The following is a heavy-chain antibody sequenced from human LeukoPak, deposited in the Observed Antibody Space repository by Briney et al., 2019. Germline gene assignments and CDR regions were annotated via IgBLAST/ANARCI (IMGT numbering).Heavy chain of an antibody. V-gene: IGHV1-18*04. CDR1: GYTFTSYG. D-gene: IGHD6-13*01. J-gene: IGHJ3*02. CDR3: ARPRIAAAGAFDAFDI. CDR2: ISAYNGNT. Sequence: ASVKVSCKASGYTFTSYGISWVRQAPGQGLEWMGWISAYNGNTNYAQKLQGRDTMTTDTSTSTAYMELRSLRSDDTAVYYCARPRIAAAGAFDAFDIWGQGTMVTVSS.